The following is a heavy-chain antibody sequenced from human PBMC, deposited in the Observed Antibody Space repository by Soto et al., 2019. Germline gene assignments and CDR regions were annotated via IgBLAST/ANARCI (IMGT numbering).Heavy chain of an antibody. V-gene: IGHV3-30*18. Sequence: PGGSLRLSCAASGFTFSSYGMHWVRQAPGKGLEWVAVISYDGSNKYYADSVKGRFTISRDNSKNTLYLQMNSLRAEDTAVYYCAKERGEGSPNYYYYGMDVWGQGTTVTVSS. D-gene: IGHD3-10*01. CDR2: ISYDGSNK. CDR3: AKERGEGSPNYYYYGMDV. J-gene: IGHJ6*02. CDR1: GFTFSSYG.